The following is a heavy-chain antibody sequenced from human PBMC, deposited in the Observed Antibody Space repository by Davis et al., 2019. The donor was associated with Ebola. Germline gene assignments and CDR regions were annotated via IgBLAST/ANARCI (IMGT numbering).Heavy chain of an antibody. CDR1: GYTFTGYY. Sequence: AASVKVSCKASGYTFTGYYMHWVRQAPGQGLEWMGIVNPSGGNTNYAQQFQGRVTMTRDTSTSTVYLELHSLRSEDTAVYYCARGIIEGAANFWLDSWGPGTLVTVFS. V-gene: IGHV1-46*01. D-gene: IGHD1-26*01. CDR3: ARGIIEGAANFWLDS. CDR2: VNPSGGNT. J-gene: IGHJ5*01.